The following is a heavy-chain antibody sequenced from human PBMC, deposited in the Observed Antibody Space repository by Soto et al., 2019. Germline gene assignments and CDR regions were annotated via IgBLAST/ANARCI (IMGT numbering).Heavy chain of an antibody. CDR3: ARDEAYSSGWYNY. CDR2: IYYSGST. CDR1: GGCISSYY. J-gene: IGHJ4*02. V-gene: IGHV4-59*01. Sequence: SETLSLTCTVSGGCISSYYWSWIRQPPGKGLEWIGYIYYSGSTNYNPSLKSRVTISVDTSKNQFSLKLSSVTAADTAVYYCARDEAYSSGWYNYWGQGTLVTVS. D-gene: IGHD6-19*01.